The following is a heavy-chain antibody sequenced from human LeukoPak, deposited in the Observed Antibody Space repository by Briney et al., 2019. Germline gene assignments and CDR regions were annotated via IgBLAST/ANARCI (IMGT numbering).Heavy chain of an antibody. CDR2: IRYDGSNK. D-gene: IGHD2-2*01. CDR1: GFTFSSYS. CDR3: AKDRESYYCSSTNCYLDY. Sequence: GGSLRLSCAASGFTFSSYSMNWVRQAPGKGLEGVAFIRYDGSNKYYADSVKGRFTISRDNSKNTLYLQMNSLRAEDTAVYYCAKDRESYYCSSTNCYLDYWGQGTLVTVSS. V-gene: IGHV3-30*02. J-gene: IGHJ4*02.